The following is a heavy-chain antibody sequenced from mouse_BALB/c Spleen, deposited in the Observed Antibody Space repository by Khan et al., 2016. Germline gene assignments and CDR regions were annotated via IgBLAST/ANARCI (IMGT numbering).Heavy chain of an antibody. V-gene: IGHV1-9*01. CDR2: ILPGTGST. CDR3: ARGLRRLYFSMDY. J-gene: IGHJ4*01. Sequence: QVRLQQSGAELMKPGASVKISCKATGYTFSSYWIEWVKQRPRHGLEWIGEILPGTGSTQYNEKFKGKATFTADTSSKTAYMQLSSLTSEDSAVYYCARGLRRLYFSMDYWGQGTSVTVSS. CDR1: GYTFSSYW. D-gene: IGHD2-2*01.